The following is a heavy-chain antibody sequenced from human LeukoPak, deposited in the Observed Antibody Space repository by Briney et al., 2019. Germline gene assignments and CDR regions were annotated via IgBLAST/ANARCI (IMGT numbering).Heavy chain of an antibody. V-gene: IGHV3-30*03. D-gene: IGHD5-24*01. Sequence: PGGSLRLSCAASGFTFSSYGMHWVRQAPGKGLEWVAVISYDGSNKYYADSVKGRFTISRDNAKNSLYLQMNSLRADDTAVYYCARVKEMTFDYWGQGTLATVAS. J-gene: IGHJ4*02. CDR2: ISYDGSNK. CDR3: ARVKEMTFDY. CDR1: GFTFSSYG.